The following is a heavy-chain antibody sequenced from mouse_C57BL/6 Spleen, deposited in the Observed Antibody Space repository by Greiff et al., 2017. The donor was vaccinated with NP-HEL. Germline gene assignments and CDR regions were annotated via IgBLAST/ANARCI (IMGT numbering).Heavy chain of an antibody. Sequence: VQLKESGPELVKPGASVKMSCKASGYTFTDYNMHWVKQSHGKSLEWIGYINPNNGGTSYNQKFKGKATLTVNKSSSTAYMELRSLTSEDSAVYYCARGSYYGNYYVFFDYWGQGTTLTVSS. V-gene: IGHV1-22*01. CDR3: ARGSYYGNYYVFFDY. CDR2: INPNNGGT. J-gene: IGHJ2*01. D-gene: IGHD2-1*01. CDR1: GYTFTDYN.